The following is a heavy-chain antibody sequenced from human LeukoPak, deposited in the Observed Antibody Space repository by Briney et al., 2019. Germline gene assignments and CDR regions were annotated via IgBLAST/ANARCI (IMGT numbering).Heavy chain of an antibody. V-gene: IGHV3-11*01. CDR3: ARGTRRSSPFDY. Sequence: NPGGSLRLSCAASGFTFSDYYMSWIRQAPGKGLEWVSYIRSSGSTIYYADSVKGRFTISRDNAKNSLYLQMNSLRVEDTAVYYCARGTRRSSPFDYWGEGTLGTVSS. J-gene: IGHJ4*02. CDR2: IRSSGSTI. D-gene: IGHD6-6*01. CDR1: GFTFSDYY.